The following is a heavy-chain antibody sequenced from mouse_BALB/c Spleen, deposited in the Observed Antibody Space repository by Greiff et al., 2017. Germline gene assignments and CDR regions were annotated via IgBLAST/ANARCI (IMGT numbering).Heavy chain of an antibody. Sequence: VQLQQSGPGLVQPSQSLSITCTASGFSLTSYGVHWVRQSPGKGLEWLGVIWSGGSTDYNAAFISRLSTSKDNSKSQVFFKMNSLQANDTAIYYCARKDRYDGTSVFAYWGQGTLVTVSA. J-gene: IGHJ3*01. CDR3: ARKDRYDGTSVFAY. V-gene: IGHV2-2*02. CDR2: IWSGGST. CDR1: GFSLTSYG. D-gene: IGHD2-14*01.